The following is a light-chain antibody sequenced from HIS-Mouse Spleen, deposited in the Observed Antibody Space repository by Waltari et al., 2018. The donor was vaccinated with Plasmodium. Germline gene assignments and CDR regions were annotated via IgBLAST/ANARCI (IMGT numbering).Light chain of an antibody. Sequence: EIVMTQSPAPLAVSPGERAPLSCRARQSVSSNLAWDQQKPGQAPRLLIYGASPRATGIPARFSGSGSGTEFTLTISSLQSEDFAVYYCQQYNNWSFTFGPGTKVDIK. V-gene: IGKV3-15*01. CDR2: GAS. CDR3: QQYNNWSFT. J-gene: IGKJ3*01. CDR1: QSVSSN.